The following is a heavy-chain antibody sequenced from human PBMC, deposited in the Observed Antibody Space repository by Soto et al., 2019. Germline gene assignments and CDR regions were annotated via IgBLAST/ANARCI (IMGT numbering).Heavy chain of an antibody. Sequence: SETLSLTCAVYGGSFSGYYWGWIRQPPGKGLEWIGEINHSGSTNYNPSLKSRVTISVDTSKNQFSLKLSSVTAADTAVYYCARGRPGRLGELSLYPFDYWGQGTLVTVSS. D-gene: IGHD3-16*02. CDR2: INHSGST. CDR3: ARGRPGRLGELSLYPFDY. V-gene: IGHV4-34*01. J-gene: IGHJ4*02. CDR1: GGSFSGYY.